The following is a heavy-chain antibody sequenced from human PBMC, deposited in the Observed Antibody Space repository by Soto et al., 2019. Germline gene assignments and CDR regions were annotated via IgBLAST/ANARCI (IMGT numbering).Heavy chain of an antibody. CDR1: GGSISSGDYY. D-gene: IGHD4-17*01. Sequence: QVQLQESGPGLVKPSQTLSLTCTVSGGSISSGDYYWSWIRQPPGKGLEWIGYIYYSGSTYYNPSLKSRVTISVDTSKNQFSLKLSSVTAADTAVYYCARGGGATYGDGTAFDYWGQGTLVTVSS. CDR3: ARGGGATYGDGTAFDY. J-gene: IGHJ4*02. V-gene: IGHV4-30-4*01. CDR2: IYYSGST.